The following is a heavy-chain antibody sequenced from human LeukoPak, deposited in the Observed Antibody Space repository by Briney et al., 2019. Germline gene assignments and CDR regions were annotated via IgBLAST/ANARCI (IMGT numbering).Heavy chain of an antibody. CDR1: GYTFTSYA. CDR2: INAGNGNT. Sequence: GASVKVSCKASGYTFTSYAMHWVRQAPGQRLEWMGWINAGNGNTKYSQKFQGRVTITRDTSASTAYMELSSLRSEDTAVYYCARDWEQWLVPGEFDYWGQGTLVTVSS. D-gene: IGHD6-19*01. J-gene: IGHJ4*02. CDR3: ARDWEQWLVPGEFDY. V-gene: IGHV1-3*01.